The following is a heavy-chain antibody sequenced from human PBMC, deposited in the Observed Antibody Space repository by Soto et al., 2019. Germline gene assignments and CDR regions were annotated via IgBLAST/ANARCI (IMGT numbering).Heavy chain of an antibody. CDR1: GGSFSGYC. V-gene: IGHV4-34*01. D-gene: IGHD6-6*01. CDR3: ARLEYSSSLFENNWFDP. J-gene: IGHJ5*02. CDR2: INHSGST. Sequence: PSETLSLTCAVYGGSFSGYCWSWIRQPPGKGLEWIGEINHSGSTNYNPSLKSRVTISVDTSKNQFSLKLSSVTAADTAVYYCARLEYSSSLFENNWFDPWGQGTLVTVSS.